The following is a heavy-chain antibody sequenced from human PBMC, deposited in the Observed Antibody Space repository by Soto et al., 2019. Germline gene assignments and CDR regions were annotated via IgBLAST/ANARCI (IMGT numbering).Heavy chain of an antibody. CDR3: ARDCSSTRCPENY. J-gene: IGHJ4*02. CDR1: GYALTSYG. CDR2: ISAYNGNT. D-gene: IGHD2-2*01. Sequence: DSVKVSCKGSGYALTSYGISWVRQAPGQGLEWMGWISAYNGNTNYAQKLQGRVTMTTDTSTSTAYMELRSLRSDDTAVYYCARDCSSTRCPENYWGQGTLVTVSS. V-gene: IGHV1-18*01.